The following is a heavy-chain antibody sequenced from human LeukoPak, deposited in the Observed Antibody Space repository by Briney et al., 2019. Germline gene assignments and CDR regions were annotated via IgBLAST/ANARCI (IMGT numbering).Heavy chain of an antibody. V-gene: IGHV4-39*01. J-gene: IGHJ4*02. CDR1: GGSISSHS. CDR2: IYYSGKT. Sequence: SETLSLTCTVSGGSISSHSWGWIRQSPGKGLEWIGSIYYSGKTYYNPSVKSRVTMSADTSKNQFSLNLSSVTAADTAVYYCARLPTGSPLHYWGQGTLVTVSS. CDR3: ARLPTGSPLHY. D-gene: IGHD1-14*01.